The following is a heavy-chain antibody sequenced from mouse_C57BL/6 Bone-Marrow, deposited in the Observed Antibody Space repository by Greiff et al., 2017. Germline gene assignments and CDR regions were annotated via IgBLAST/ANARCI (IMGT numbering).Heavy chain of an antibody. CDR2: ISSGGSYT. CDR1: GFTFSSYG. J-gene: IGHJ2*01. V-gene: IGHV5-6*01. Sequence: EVQRVESGGDLVKPGGSLKLSCAASGFTFSSYGMSWVRQTPDKRLEWVATISSGGSYTYYPDSVKGRFTISRDNAKNTLYLQMSSLKSEDTAMYYGARHGRIYYGYDEGDYWGQGTTLTGSS. CDR3: ARHGRIYYGYDEGDY. D-gene: IGHD2-2*01.